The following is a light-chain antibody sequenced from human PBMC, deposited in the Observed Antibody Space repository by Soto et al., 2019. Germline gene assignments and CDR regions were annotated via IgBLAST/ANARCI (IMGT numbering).Light chain of an antibody. CDR1: QSISSY. CDR3: QQCYSTPVT. J-gene: IGKJ1*01. V-gene: IGKV1-39*01. Sequence: DIQMTQSPSSLSASVGDRVTITCRASQSISSYLNWYQQKPGKAPKLLIYAASSLQSGVPSRFSGSGSWTDFTLTISSLQPEDFATYYCQQCYSTPVTFGQGTKVEIK. CDR2: AAS.